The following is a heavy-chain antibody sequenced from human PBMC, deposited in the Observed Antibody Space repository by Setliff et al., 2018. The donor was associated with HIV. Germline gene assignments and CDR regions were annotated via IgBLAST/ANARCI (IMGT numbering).Heavy chain of an antibody. CDR3: ARVVPTYRSGWQTSMFDS. V-gene: IGHV1-69*05. D-gene: IGHD6-19*01. Sequence: SVKVSCTASGGSFNNNAVTWVRQTPRQGLEWVGGVTPMVGTPQYAQKFQGRVTITTDESTSTAFMELGSLKFDDTAVYYCARVVPTYRSGWQTSMFDSWGQGTLVTVSS. CDR2: VTPMVGTP. J-gene: IGHJ4*02. CDR1: GGSFNNNA.